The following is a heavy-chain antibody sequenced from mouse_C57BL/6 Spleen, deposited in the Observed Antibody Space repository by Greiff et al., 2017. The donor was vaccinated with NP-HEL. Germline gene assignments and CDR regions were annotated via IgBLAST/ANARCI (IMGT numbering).Heavy chain of an antibody. V-gene: IGHV1-82*01. CDR1: GYAFSSSW. Sequence: QVQLQQSGPELVKPGASVKISCKASGYAFSSSWMTWVKQRPGKGLEWIGRIYPGDGDTNYNGKFKGKATLTADKSSSTAYMQLSSLTSEDSAVYFCARSSYDFYYAMDYWGQGTTVTVSS. CDR3: ARSSYDFYYAMDY. D-gene: IGHD2-4*01. CDR2: IYPGDGDT. J-gene: IGHJ4*01.